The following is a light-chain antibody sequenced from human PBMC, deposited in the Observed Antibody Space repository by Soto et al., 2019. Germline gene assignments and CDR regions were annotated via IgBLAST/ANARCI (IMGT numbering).Light chain of an antibody. CDR2: EVS. J-gene: IGLJ3*02. V-gene: IGLV2-14*01. CDR1: SSDVGAYKY. CDR3: SSYTTTTAWV. Sequence: QSVLTQPASVSGSPGQSITISCTGSSSDVGAYKYVSWFQQHPGKAPKLIIYEVSNRPSGVSDRFSGSKSGNTASLTISGLQAEDEADDHCSSYTTTTAWVVGGGTKLTVL.